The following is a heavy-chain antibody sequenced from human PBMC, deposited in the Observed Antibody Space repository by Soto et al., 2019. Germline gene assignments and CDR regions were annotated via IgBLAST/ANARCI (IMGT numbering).Heavy chain of an antibody. V-gene: IGHV4-61*01. J-gene: IGHJ6*02. CDR1: GVSVSNRTHY. CDR3: VGELGLTARPDDEYYYYALDV. CDR2: LYYGGT. Sequence: PSETLSLTCEVSGVSVSNRTHYWTWIRQPPGKGLEWIGFLYYGGTNYNPSLKSRLTIALDTSKNQISLNLSSVTAADTAVYYCVGELGLTARPDDEYYYYALDVWGQGTTVTVSS. D-gene: IGHD2-2*01.